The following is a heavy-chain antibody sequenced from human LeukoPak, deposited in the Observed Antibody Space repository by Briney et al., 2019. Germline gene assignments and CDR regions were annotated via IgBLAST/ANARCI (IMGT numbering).Heavy chain of an antibody. V-gene: IGHV3-23*01. Sequence: PGGSLRLSCEASGFTFSIYAMSWVRQAPGKGLEWLSIMSGAGGRIEYADSGKGRFTISRDNSKNTVYLQMNSLRAEDTAVYYCTREHIVTMIPFDYWGQGTLVTVSS. J-gene: IGHJ4*02. CDR1: GFTFSIYA. CDR2: MSGAGGRI. CDR3: TREHIVTMIPFDY. D-gene: IGHD5-12*01.